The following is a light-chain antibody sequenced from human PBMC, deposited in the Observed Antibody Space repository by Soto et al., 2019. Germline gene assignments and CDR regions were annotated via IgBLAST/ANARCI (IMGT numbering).Light chain of an antibody. CDR2: DAS. CDR3: QHYDHLPIT. J-gene: IGKJ5*01. Sequence: DIQMTQSPSSLSASVGDRVTITCQASQDITNYLNWYQQKPGRAPRLLLYDASSLETGVPSRFSRSGSGTDFTLTISSLQPEDVATYYCQHYDHLPITFGQGTLMEIK. V-gene: IGKV1-33*01. CDR1: QDITNY.